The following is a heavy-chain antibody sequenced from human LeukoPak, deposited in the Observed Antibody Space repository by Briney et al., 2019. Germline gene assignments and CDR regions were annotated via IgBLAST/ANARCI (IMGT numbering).Heavy chain of an antibody. J-gene: IGHJ4*02. Sequence: PGGSLRLSCAASRFTLSSYWMHWVRQAAGKELVWVSRINSDGSSTSYADSVRGRFSISRDNAKNTLYLQMNSLRAEDTAVYYCARGLSGYASSLGYWGQGTLVTVSA. CDR3: ARGLSGYASSLGY. V-gene: IGHV3-74*01. D-gene: IGHD6-6*01. CDR1: RFTLSSYW. CDR2: INSDGSST.